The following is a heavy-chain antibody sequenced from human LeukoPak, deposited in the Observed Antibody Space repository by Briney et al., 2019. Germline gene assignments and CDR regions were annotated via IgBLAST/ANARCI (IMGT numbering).Heavy chain of an antibody. CDR1: GGSISSYY. Sequence: SETLSLTCTVSGGSISSYYWSWIRQPAGKGLEWIGRIYTSGSTNYNPSLMSRVTISVDTSKNQFSLRLSSVTAADTAVYYCARGGLRGYSYGQRFDYWGQGILVTVSS. V-gene: IGHV4-4*07. CDR3: ARGGLRGYSYGQRFDY. CDR2: IYTSGST. J-gene: IGHJ4*02. D-gene: IGHD5-18*01.